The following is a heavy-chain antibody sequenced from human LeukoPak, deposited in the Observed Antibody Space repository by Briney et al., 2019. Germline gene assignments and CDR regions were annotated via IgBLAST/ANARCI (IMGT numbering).Heavy chain of an antibody. J-gene: IGHJ6*03. D-gene: IGHD5-12*01. Sequence: PSETLSLTCTVSGGSISSYYSSWIRQPPGKGLEWIGYIYYSGSTNYNPSLKSRVTISVDTSKNQFSLKLSSVTAADTAVYYCARVKGGLRYYYYYMDVWGKGTTVTVSS. V-gene: IGHV4-59*01. CDR3: ARVKGGLRYYYYYMDV. CDR1: GGSISSYY. CDR2: IYYSGST.